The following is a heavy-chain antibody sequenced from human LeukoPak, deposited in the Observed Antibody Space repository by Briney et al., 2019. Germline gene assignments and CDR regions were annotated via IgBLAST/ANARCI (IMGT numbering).Heavy chain of an antibody. Sequence: SETLSLTCTVSGGSISSYYGSWVRQPAGKGLEWIGRIYTSGSTNYNTSLTRRGTMSVDTSKNQFSLKLSSVPAADTAVYYCARDPIYGSGSPYWGQGTLATVS. CDR1: GGSISSYY. CDR2: IYTSGST. D-gene: IGHD3-10*01. J-gene: IGHJ4*02. V-gene: IGHV4-4*07. CDR3: ARDPIYGSGSPY.